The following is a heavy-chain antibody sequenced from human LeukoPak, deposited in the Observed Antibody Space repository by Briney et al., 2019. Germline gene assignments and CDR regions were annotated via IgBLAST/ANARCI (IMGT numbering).Heavy chain of an antibody. Sequence: SETLPLTCTVSGYCISSGCYWGWIRQPPGKGLEWIGSIYHSGSTYYNPSLKSRVTISVDTSKNQFSLKLSSVTAADTAVYYCARDLRHYGSGSYFDYWGQGTLVTVSS. CDR2: IYHSGST. D-gene: IGHD3-10*01. J-gene: IGHJ4*02. CDR1: GYCISSGCY. CDR3: ARDLRHYGSGSYFDY. V-gene: IGHV4-38-2*02.